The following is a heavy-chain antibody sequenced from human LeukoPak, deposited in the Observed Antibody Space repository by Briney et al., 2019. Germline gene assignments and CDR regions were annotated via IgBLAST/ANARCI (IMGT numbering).Heavy chain of an antibody. CDR2: INHSGST. J-gene: IGHJ4*02. D-gene: IGHD2-15*01. Sequence: SETLSLTCAVYGGSFSGYYWGWIRQPPGKGLEWIGEINHSGSTNYNPSLKSRVTISVDTSKNQFSLKLSSVTAADTAVYYCATATATPFDYWGQGTLVTVSS. CDR3: ATATATPFDY. V-gene: IGHV4-34*01. CDR1: GGSFSGYY.